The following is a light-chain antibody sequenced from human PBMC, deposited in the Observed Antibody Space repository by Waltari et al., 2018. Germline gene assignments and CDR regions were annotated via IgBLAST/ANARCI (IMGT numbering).Light chain of an antibody. CDR3: QQYYSTPWT. CDR1: QSVLYSSNNKNY. J-gene: IGKJ1*01. Sequence: DIVMTQSPDSLAVSLGERATFNCQSSQSVLYSSNNKNYLAWYQQKPGQPPKVIIYWASTRESGVPDRFSGSGSGTDFTLTISSLQAEDVAVYYCQQYYSTPWTFGQGTKVEIK. CDR2: WAS. V-gene: IGKV4-1*01.